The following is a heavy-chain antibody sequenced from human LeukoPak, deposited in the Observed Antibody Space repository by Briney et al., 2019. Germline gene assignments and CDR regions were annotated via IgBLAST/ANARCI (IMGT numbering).Heavy chain of an antibody. CDR3: AKAASGYYYYY. V-gene: IGHV3-23*01. J-gene: IGHJ4*02. D-gene: IGHD3-22*01. CDR2: ISGSGAST. CDR1: GFTFSSYA. Sequence: GGSLRLSCAASGFTFSSYAMSWVRQAPGKGLGWVSAISGSGASTYYADSVKGRFTISRDNSKNTLYLQMNSLRAEDTAVYYCAKAASGYYYYYWGQGTLVTVSS.